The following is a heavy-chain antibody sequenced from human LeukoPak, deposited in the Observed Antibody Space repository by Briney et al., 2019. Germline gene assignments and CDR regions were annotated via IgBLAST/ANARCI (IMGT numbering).Heavy chain of an antibody. CDR2: IYPGDSDT. J-gene: IGHJ4*02. D-gene: IGHD5-12*01. V-gene: IGHV5-51*01. CDR3: ARLPGVATIMSSGGNIEGVFDY. CDR1: GYRFASYW. Sequence: RGESLKISCKGSGYRFASYWIGWVRQMPGKGLEWMGIIYPGDSDTRYSPSFQGQVTISADKSISTAYLQWSSLKASDTAMYYCARLPGVATIMSSGGNIEGVFDYWGQGTLVTVSS.